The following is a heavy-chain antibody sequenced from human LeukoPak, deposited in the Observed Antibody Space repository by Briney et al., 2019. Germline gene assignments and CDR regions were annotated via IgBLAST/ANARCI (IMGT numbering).Heavy chain of an antibody. V-gene: IGHV4-59*01. CDR2: IYYSGST. D-gene: IGHD6-13*01. CDR3: ARTLTGYSSSWYWFDP. Sequence: SSETLSLTCTVSGGSISSYYWSWIRQPPGKGLEWIGYIYYSGSTNYNTSLKSRVTISVDTSKNQFSLKLSSVTAADTAVYYCARTLTGYSSSWYWFDPWGQGTLVTVSS. CDR1: GGSISSYY. J-gene: IGHJ5*02.